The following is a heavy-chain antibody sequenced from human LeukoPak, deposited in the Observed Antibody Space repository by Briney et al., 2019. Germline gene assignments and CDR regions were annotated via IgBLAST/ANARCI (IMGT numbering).Heavy chain of an antibody. V-gene: IGHV3-74*01. J-gene: IGHJ4*02. CDR2: IKTDGSTT. Sequence: PGGSLRLSCAISGFTFSSYWMHWVRQAPGKGLVWVSHIKTDGSTTAYADSVKGRFTISRDNAKNTLYLQMNSLRAEDTAVYYCAKKEVVTSFDYWGQGTLVTVSS. CDR1: GFTFSSYW. CDR3: AKKEVVTSFDY. D-gene: IGHD3-22*01.